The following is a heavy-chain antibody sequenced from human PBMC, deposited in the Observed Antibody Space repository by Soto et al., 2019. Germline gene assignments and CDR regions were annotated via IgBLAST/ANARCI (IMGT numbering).Heavy chain of an antibody. CDR2: IRQDGREK. V-gene: IGHV3-7*01. D-gene: IGHD2-21*01. CDR3: ARDDWLSVPNNYFDY. Sequence: GGSLRLSCAASGFTFSSYWMSWVRQAPGKGLEWVANIRQDGREKYYVDSVKGRFHKSRDKAQNSMYLQMNSLRAEERAVYYCARDDWLSVPNNYFDYWGQGTLVTVSS. J-gene: IGHJ4*02. CDR1: GFTFSSYW.